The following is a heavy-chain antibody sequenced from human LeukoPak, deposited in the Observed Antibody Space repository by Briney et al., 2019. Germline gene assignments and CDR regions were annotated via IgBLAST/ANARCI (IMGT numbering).Heavy chain of an antibody. CDR3: ARDRRVRTLLDY. CDR2: INPNSGGT. J-gene: IGHJ4*02. CDR1: GYTFTGYY. Sequence: ASVKVSCKASGYTFTGYYMHWVRQAPGQGLEWMGWINPNSGGTNYAKKFQGRVTMTRDTSISTAYMELSRLRSDDTAVYYCARDRRVRTLLDYWGQGTLVTVSS. D-gene: IGHD1-1*01. V-gene: IGHV1-2*02.